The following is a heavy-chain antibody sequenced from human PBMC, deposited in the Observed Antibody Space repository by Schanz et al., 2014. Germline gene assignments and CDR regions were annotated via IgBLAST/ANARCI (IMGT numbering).Heavy chain of an antibody. CDR3: ARGDIEGATYFDY. CDR1: GFIFNDYY. J-gene: IGHJ4*02. CDR2: ISRDGTTS. V-gene: IGHV3-11*04. Sequence: QVQLVESGGGLVKPGGSLRLSCAASGFIFNDYYMNWIRQAPGKGLEWLSYISRDGTTSYYADSVKGRFTISRDNAKNSPYLQMKSLRAEDTAVYYCARGDIEGATYFDYWGQGTLVTVSS. D-gene: IGHD1-26*01.